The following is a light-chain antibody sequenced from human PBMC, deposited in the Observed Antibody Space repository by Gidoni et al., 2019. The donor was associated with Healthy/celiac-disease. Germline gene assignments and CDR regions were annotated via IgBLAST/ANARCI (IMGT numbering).Light chain of an antibody. V-gene: IGKV1-39*01. CDR3: QQSYSTPWT. CDR2: AAS. J-gene: IGKJ1*01. Sequence: DIQMTQSPSSLSASVGDRVTITCRASQSISSYLNWYQQKPGKAPKLLIYAASSLQIGVPSRFSGSGSGTDFTLTISSLQPEDFATYYCQQSYSTPWTFGQGTQVEIK. CDR1: QSISSY.